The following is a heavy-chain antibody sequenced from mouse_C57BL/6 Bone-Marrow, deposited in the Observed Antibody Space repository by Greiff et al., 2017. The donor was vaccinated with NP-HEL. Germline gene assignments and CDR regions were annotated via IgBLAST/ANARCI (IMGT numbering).Heavy chain of an antibody. Sequence: EVKLMESGGGLVKPGGSLKLSCAASGFTFSDYGMHWVRQAPEKGLEWVAYISSGSSTIYYADTVKGRFTISRDNAKNTLFLQMTSLRSEDTAMYYCARGRLLRGFYAMDYWGQGTSVTVSS. D-gene: IGHD1-1*01. J-gene: IGHJ4*01. CDR2: ISSGSSTI. CDR1: GFTFSDYG. V-gene: IGHV5-17*01. CDR3: ARGRLLRGFYAMDY.